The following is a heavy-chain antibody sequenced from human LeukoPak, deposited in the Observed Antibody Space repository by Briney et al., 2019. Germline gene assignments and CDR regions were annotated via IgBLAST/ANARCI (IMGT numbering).Heavy chain of an antibody. V-gene: IGHV5-51*01. Sequence: GESLKISCKGSGYSFTSYWIGWVRQMPGKGLEWMGIIYPGDSDTRYSPSFQGQVTISADKSISTAYLQWSSLKASDTAMYYCARLPPSRPRKYYYGSGSYYPFIGYYGMDVWGQGTTVTVSS. D-gene: IGHD3-10*01. CDR1: GYSFTSYW. J-gene: IGHJ6*02. CDR3: ARLPPSRPRKYYYGSGSYYPFIGYYGMDV. CDR2: IYPGDSDT.